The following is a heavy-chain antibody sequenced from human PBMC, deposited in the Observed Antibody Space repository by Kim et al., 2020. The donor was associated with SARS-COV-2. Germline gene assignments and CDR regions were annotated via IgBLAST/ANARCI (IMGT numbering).Heavy chain of an antibody. J-gene: IGHJ4*01. CDR3: ARERDSDGYRYVDGFDS. V-gene: IGHV3-30*03. CDR1: GFTFSSFR. D-gene: IGHD3-16*02. CDR2: ISDDGGSK. Sequence: GGSLRLSCAASGFTFSSFRMNWVRQAPGKGLEWVAAISDDGGSKYYAHSVKGRFTISKDNSKNTMSVQMNSLREEDTAVYFCARERDSDGYRYVDGFDS.